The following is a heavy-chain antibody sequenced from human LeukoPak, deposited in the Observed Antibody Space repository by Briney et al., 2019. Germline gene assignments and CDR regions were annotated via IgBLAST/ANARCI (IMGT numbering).Heavy chain of an antibody. CDR3: ARALYYDILTGYYKPTMGYYMDV. Sequence: GASVKVSCKASGYTFSSYYMHWVRQAPGQGLEWMGIINPSGGSTSYAQKFQGRVTMTRDMSTSTVYMELNSMRSEDTAVYYCARALYYDILTGYYKPTMGYYMDVWGKGTTVTISS. V-gene: IGHV1-46*01. CDR2: INPSGGST. D-gene: IGHD3-9*01. CDR1: GYTFSSYY. J-gene: IGHJ6*03.